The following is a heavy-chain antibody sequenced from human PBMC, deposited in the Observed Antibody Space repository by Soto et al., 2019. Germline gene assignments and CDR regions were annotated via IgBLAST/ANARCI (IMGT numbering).Heavy chain of an antibody. D-gene: IGHD6-13*01. J-gene: IGHJ5*02. Sequence: QVQLQESGPGLVEPSQTLSLTCTVSGGSISGGGYYWSWIRQHPGKGLEGIGYIYYSGTTYYNPSLKSRLTISVDTSKTQFSLKLSSVTAADTAVYYCARACTATAGWANWFDLWGQGTLVTVYS. CDR2: IYYSGTT. CDR1: GGSISGGGYY. CDR3: ARACTATAGWANWFDL. V-gene: IGHV4-31*03.